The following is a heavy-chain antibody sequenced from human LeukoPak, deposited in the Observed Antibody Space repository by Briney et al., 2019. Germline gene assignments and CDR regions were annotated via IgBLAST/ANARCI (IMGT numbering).Heavy chain of an antibody. Sequence: SETLSLTCTVSGGSISGDGYYWSWIRQHPGKGLEWFGYMYYSGSTYYNPSLKSRVTILGDTSKNQFSLKLSSVTAADTAVYFCARSPVRSGSTLGYWGQGTLVTVSS. D-gene: IGHD3-10*01. V-gene: IGHV4-31*03. CDR3: ARSPVRSGSTLGY. CDR2: MYYSGST. CDR1: GGSISGDGYY. J-gene: IGHJ4*02.